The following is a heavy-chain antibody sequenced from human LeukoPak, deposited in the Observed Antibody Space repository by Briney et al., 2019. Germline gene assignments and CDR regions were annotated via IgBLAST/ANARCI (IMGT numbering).Heavy chain of an antibody. V-gene: IGHV4-59*12. CDR3: ARFLTITIFGVREVYYFDY. Sequence: SETLSLTCTVSGGSISSYYWSWIRQPPGKGLEWIGYIYYSGSTYYNPSLKSRVTISVDTSKNQFSLKLSSVTAADTAVYYCARFLTITIFGVREVYYFDYWGQGTLVTVSS. J-gene: IGHJ4*02. D-gene: IGHD3-3*01. CDR1: GGSISSYY. CDR2: IYYSGST.